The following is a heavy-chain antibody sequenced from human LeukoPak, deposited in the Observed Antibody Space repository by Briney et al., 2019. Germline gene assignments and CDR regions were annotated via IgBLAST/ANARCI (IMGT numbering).Heavy chain of an antibody. Sequence: PSETLSLTCAVSGGSISSSNWWSWVRQPPGKGLEWIGEIYHSGSTNYNPSFKSRVTISVDTSKNQFSLKLSSVTAADTAVYYCARHLEGPSNYYYMDVWGKGTTVTVSS. CDR3: ARHLEGPSNYYYMDV. J-gene: IGHJ6*03. D-gene: IGHD3-3*02. CDR2: IYHSGST. CDR1: GGSISSSNW. V-gene: IGHV4-4*02.